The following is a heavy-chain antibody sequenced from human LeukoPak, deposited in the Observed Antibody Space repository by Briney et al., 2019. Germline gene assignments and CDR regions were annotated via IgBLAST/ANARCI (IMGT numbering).Heavy chain of an antibody. CDR1: GFTFRSAA. D-gene: IGHD5-18*01. J-gene: IGHJ1*01. V-gene: IGHV3-23*01. CDR2: ISSTGYNS. Sequence: GGSQRLSCAASGFTFRSAAMTWVRQGPEKGLQWVSLISSTGYNSYYADSVKGRFTVSRDNSKNIVYLQMNSLRAEDTALYYCAKDIQAANWGQGTLVTVSS. CDR3: AKDIQAAN.